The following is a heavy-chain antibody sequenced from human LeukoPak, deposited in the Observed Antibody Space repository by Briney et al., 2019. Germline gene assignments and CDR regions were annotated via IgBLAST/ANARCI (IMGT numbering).Heavy chain of an antibody. Sequence: SETLSLTCVVSGASVSSSHWNWIRQLPGKRLEWIGCLSYTGKTDYNPSLTSRVTISLDTSKNQVSLKLRSVTAADTAVYYCSEGYFEPFAHWGQGSLVTVSS. CDR2: LSYTGKT. D-gene: IGHD2/OR15-2a*01. CDR3: SEGYFEPFAH. V-gene: IGHV4-59*02. J-gene: IGHJ4*02. CDR1: GASVSSSH.